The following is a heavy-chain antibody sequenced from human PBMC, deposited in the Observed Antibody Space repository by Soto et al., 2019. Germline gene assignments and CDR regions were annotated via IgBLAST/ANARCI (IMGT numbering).Heavy chain of an antibody. Sequence: QVQLQESGPGLVKPSQTLSLTCTVSGDSISSGDYYWSWIRQHPGKGLEWIGYIYYSGSTYYNPSLTSRVIISVDTSKNQFSLKLSSVTAADTAVYYCARGSTVAAILFDYWGQGTLVTVSS. V-gene: IGHV4-31*03. J-gene: IGHJ4*02. CDR1: GDSISSGDYY. CDR2: IYYSGST. D-gene: IGHD2-15*01. CDR3: ARGSTVAAILFDY.